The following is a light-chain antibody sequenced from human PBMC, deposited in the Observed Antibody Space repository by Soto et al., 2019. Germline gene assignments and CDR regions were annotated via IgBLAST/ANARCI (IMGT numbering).Light chain of an antibody. CDR3: QQYNTYST. CDR2: KAS. V-gene: IGKV1-5*03. J-gene: IGKJ1*01. CDR1: QNINVW. Sequence: DIQMTQSPSTLSASVGDRVTITCRASQNINVWLAWYQQKPGKDPKLLIYKASSLESGVPSRFSGSGSGTEFTLTISSLQPDDFATYYCQQYNTYSTFGRGTKVDIK.